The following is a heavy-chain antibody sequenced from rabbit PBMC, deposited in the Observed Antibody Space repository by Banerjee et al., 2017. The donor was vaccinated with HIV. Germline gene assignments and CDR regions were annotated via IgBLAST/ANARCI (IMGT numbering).Heavy chain of an antibody. V-gene: IGHV1S45*01. Sequence: QEQLEESRGDLVKPEGSLTLTCTASGFTFSSYWMSWVRQAPGKGLEWIACIDAGSGSAYYASWAKGRFTISKASSTTVTLQMTSLTAADTATYFCAREVYSTSGYVRGYGMDLWGPGTLVTVS. CDR3: AREVYSTSGYVRGYGMDL. CDR1: GFTFSSYW. J-gene: IGHJ6*01. D-gene: IGHD1-1*01. CDR2: IDAGSGSA.